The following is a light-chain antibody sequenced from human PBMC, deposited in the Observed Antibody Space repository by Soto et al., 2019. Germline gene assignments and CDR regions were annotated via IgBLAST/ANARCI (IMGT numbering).Light chain of an antibody. CDR1: SSDVGGYNY. V-gene: IGLV2-14*01. CDR2: EVT. Sequence: QSVLTQPASVSGSLGQSITISCTGTSSDVGGYNYVSWYQQHPGKDPKVVIFEVTKRPSAVSSRFSGSKSGNTASLTVSGLQAEDEGDYYCSSYTSSRTVLFGGGTKLTVL. CDR3: SSYTSSRTVL. J-gene: IGLJ2*01.